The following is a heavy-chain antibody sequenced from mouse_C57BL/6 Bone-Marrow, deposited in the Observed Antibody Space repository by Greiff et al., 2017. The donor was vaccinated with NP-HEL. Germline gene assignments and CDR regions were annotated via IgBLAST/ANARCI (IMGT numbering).Heavy chain of an antibody. CDR1: GYTFTSYW. J-gene: IGHJ3*01. V-gene: IGHV1-50*01. Sequence: QVQLQQPGAELVKPGASVKLSCKASGYTFTSYWMQWVKQRHGQGLEWIGEIDPADSYTNYNQKFKGKATLTVDTSSSAAYMHLSSLTSEDSAVYYCARPPSDYDEACFAYWGQGTLVTVSA. D-gene: IGHD2-4*01. CDR2: IDPADSYT. CDR3: ARPPSDYDEACFAY.